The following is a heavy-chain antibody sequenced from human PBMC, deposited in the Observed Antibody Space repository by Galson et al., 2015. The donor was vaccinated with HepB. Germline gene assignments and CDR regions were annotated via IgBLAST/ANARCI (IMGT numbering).Heavy chain of an antibody. CDR2: ISSSSSTI. V-gene: IGHV3-48*02. CDR1: GFTFSSYS. Sequence: SLRLSCAASGFTFSSYSMNWVRQAPGKGLEWVSYISSSSSTIYYADSVKGRFTISRDTAKNSLYLQMNSLRDEDTAVYYCARGDSHGSGSYTSLLGFWGQGTLVTVSS. J-gene: IGHJ4*02. CDR3: ARGDSHGSGSYTSLLGF. D-gene: IGHD3-10*01.